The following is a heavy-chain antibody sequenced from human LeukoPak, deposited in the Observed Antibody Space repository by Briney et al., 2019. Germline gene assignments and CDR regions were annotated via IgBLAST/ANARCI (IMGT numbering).Heavy chain of an antibody. V-gene: IGHV3-23*01. D-gene: IGHD6-19*01. CDR3: AKAVAGINYYYGMDV. CDR1: GFTFSSYA. J-gene: IGHJ6*02. CDR2: ISGSGGST. Sequence: PGGSLRLSCAASGFTFSSYAMSWVRQAPGKGLEWVSAISGSGGSTYYADSVKGRFTISRDNSKNTLYLQMNSLRAEDTAVYYCAKAVAGINYYYGMDVWGQGTTVTVSS.